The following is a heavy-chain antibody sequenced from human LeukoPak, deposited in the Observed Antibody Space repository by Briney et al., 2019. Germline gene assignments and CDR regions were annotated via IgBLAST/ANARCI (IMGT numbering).Heavy chain of an antibody. V-gene: IGHV4-38-2*02. CDR1: GYSISSGYY. CDR3: ARDRTMIVSSFDY. Sequence: SETLSLTCTVSGYSISSGYYWGWIRQPPGKGLEWIGSIYHSGSTYYNPSLKSRVTISVDTSKNQFSLKLSSVTAADTAVYYCARDRTMIVSSFDYWGQEPWSPSPQ. D-gene: IGHD3-22*01. J-gene: IGHJ4*01. CDR2: IYHSGST.